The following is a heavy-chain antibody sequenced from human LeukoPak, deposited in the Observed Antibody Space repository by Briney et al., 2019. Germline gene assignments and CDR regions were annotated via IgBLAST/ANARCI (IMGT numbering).Heavy chain of an antibody. Sequence: SSETLSLTCTVSGGSISSSSYYWGRIRQPPGKRLEWIGSIYYSGSTYYNPSLKSRVTISVDTSKNQFSLKLSSVTAADTAVYYCARQGGYYDYVWGSYRPNWFDPWGQGTLVTVSS. CDR3: ARQGGYYDYVWGSYRPNWFDP. CDR2: IYYSGST. D-gene: IGHD3-16*02. V-gene: IGHV4-39*01. J-gene: IGHJ5*02. CDR1: GGSISSSSYY.